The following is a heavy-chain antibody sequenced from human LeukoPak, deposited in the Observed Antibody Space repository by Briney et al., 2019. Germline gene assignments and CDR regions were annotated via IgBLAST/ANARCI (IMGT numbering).Heavy chain of an antibody. J-gene: IGHJ4*02. Sequence: ASVKVSCKASGYTFTGYYMHWVRQAPGQGLEWMGWINPNSGGTNYAQKFQGRVTMTGDTSISTAYMELSRLRSDDTAVYYCARDLPPSDMSPRDYWGQGTLVTVSS. CDR1: GYTFTGYY. CDR3: ARDLPPSDMSPRDY. V-gene: IGHV1-2*02. CDR2: INPNSGGT. D-gene: IGHD2-15*01.